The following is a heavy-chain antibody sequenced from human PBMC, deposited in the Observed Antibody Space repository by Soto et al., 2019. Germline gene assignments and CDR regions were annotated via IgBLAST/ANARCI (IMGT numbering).Heavy chain of an antibody. J-gene: IGHJ4*02. V-gene: IGHV3-30-3*01. CDR3: ARFKGCSGGSCYPYFDY. Sequence: QVQLVESGGGVVQPGRSLRLSCAASGFTFSSYVMHWVRQAPGKGLEWVAVMSYDGSNKYYADSVKGRFTISRDNSKNXXYLQMNSLRAEDTAVYYCARFKGCSGGSCYPYFDYWGQGTLVTVSS. CDR1: GFTFSSYV. D-gene: IGHD2-15*01. CDR2: MSYDGSNK.